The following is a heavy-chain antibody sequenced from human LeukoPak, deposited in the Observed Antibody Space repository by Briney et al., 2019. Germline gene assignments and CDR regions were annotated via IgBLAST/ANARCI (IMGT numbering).Heavy chain of an antibody. CDR3: ARDDSNGIDN. V-gene: IGHV3-74*01. CDR1: GFTFSTYW. D-gene: IGHD2-21*01. Sequence: GGSLRLSCAASGFTFSTYWMLWVRQGPGKGLVSVSRIRSDGSGTTYADSVRGRFTISRDNAKNTLYLQMHSLRAEDTALYYCARDDSNGIDNGGQGTLVTVS. J-gene: IGHJ4*02. CDR2: IRSDGSGT.